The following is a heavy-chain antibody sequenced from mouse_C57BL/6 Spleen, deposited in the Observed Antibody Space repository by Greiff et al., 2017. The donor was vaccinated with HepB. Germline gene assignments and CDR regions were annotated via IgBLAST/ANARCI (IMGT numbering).Heavy chain of an antibody. D-gene: IGHD2-4*01. Sequence: EVQLVESGGGLVKPGGSLKLSCAASGFTFSSYAMSWVRQTPEKRLEWVATISDGGSYTYYPDNVKGRFTISRDNAKNNLYLQMSHLKSEDTAMYYCARFDDYDAWCAYWGQGTLVTVSA. CDR3: ARFDDYDAWCAY. CDR1: GFTFSSYA. CDR2: ISDGGSYT. V-gene: IGHV5-4*01. J-gene: IGHJ3*01.